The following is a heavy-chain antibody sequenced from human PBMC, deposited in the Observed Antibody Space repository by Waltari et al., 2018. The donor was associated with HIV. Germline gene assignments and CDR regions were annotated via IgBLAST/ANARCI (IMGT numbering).Heavy chain of an antibody. J-gene: IGHJ1*01. CDR2: IRSLSYGGTS. D-gene: IGHD2-2*01. Sequence: EVRLEESGGGVVPPGRPLRLTCVTSGFNFEEYALSWFRQAPGKWPEWLGVIRSLSYGGTSDYAASTKGRVIISRDDSQSVVHLEVASLKTDDTGVYYCVRESLPKCAAGSCYRKWGQGT. CDR3: VRESLPKCAAGSCYRK. CDR1: GFNFEEYA. V-gene: IGHV3-49*03.